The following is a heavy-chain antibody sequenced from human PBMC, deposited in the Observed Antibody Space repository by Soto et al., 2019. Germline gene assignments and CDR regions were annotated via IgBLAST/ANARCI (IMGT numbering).Heavy chain of an antibody. CDR3: TLGIVGATLYGFEY. D-gene: IGHD1-26*01. V-gene: IGHV1-69*06. CDR1: GGTFSSYA. Sequence: QVQLVQSGAEVKKPGSSVKVSCKASGGTFSSYAISWVRHAPGQGLAWMGGIIPIFGTANSAQKFQGRVTITADKSTSTAYMELSNLRSEDTAVYYCTLGIVGATLYGFEYWVQGTLVTVSS. J-gene: IGHJ4*02. CDR2: IIPIFGTA.